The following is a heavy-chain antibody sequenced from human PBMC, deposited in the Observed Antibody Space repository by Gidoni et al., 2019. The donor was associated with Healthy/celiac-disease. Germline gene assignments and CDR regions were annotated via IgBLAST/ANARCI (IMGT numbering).Heavy chain of an antibody. Sequence: QVQLVESWGGVVQPGRSLRLSCAASGFTFSSYGMHWVRQAPGKGLGCVAVIWYDGSNKYYADSVKGRFTISRDNSKNTLYLQMNSLRAEDTAVYYCARDAIGANYDILTETNHPDYWGQGTLVTVSS. CDR3: ARDAIGANYDILTETNHPDY. D-gene: IGHD3-9*01. CDR1: GFTFSSYG. J-gene: IGHJ4*02. V-gene: IGHV3-33*01. CDR2: IWYDGSNK.